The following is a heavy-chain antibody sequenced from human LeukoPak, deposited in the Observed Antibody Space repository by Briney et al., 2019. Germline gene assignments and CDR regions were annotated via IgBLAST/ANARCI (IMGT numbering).Heavy chain of an antibody. V-gene: IGHV3-23*01. CDR2: ISGSGGST. CDR3: AKDIYAYVTNCFFDY. Sequence: GGSLRLSCAASGFTFSSYALTWVRQAPGKGLEWVSAISGSGGSTYYADSVKGRFTISRHNSKNTLYLQMNSLRAEDTAIYYCAKDIYAYVTNCFFDYWGQGSLVTVSS. CDR1: GFTFSSYA. J-gene: IGHJ4*02. D-gene: IGHD4-17*01.